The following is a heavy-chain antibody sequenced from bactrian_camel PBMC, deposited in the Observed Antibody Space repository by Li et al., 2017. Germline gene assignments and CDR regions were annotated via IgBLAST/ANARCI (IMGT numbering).Heavy chain of an antibody. V-gene: IGHV3S40*01. D-gene: IGHD1*01. CDR2: ISWSGDST. CDR1: GFTFSNYA. J-gene: IGHJ4*01. CDR3: ATHFDATWWSHYEYKY. Sequence: VQLVESGGGLVQPGGSLRLSCAASGFTFSNYAMGWVRQAPGKGLEWVSSISWSGDSTDYADSVKGRFTCSRDNAKNTVSLQMNSLKPEDTAAYYCATHFDATWWSHYEYKYWGRGTQVTVS.